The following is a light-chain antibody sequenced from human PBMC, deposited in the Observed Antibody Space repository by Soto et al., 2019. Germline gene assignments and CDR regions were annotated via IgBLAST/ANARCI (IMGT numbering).Light chain of an antibody. CDR3: QQYNNWPSLT. CDR2: GAS. J-gene: IGKJ4*01. Sequence: ERVMTQSPATLSVSPGERATLSCRASQSVSSDLAWYQQKPGQAPRLLIYGASTRATGIPDRFSGSGFGTEFTLTISSLQSEDFAVYYCQQYNNWPSLTFGGGTKVEI. CDR1: QSVSSD. V-gene: IGKV3-15*01.